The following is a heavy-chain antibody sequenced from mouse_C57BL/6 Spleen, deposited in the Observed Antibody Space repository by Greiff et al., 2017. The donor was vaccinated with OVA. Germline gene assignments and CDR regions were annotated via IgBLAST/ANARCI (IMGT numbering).Heavy chain of an antibody. CDR1: GFTFSDYG. CDR3: ATHYYGSIDD. CDR2: ISSGSSTI. Sequence: ESGGGLVKPGGSLKLSCAASGFTFSDYGMHWVRQAPEQGLEWVAYISSGSSTIYYADTVKGRFTISRDNAKNTLFLQMTSLRSEDTAMYYCATHYYGSIDDWGQGTTLTVSS. J-gene: IGHJ2*01. D-gene: IGHD1-1*01. V-gene: IGHV5-17*01.